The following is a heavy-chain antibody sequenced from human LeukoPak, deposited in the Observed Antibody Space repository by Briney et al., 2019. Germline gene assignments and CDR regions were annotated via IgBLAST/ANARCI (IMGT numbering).Heavy chain of an antibody. V-gene: IGHV1-69*05. Sequence: SVKVSCKASGGTFSSYAISWVRQAPGQGLEWMGRIIPIFGTANYSQKFQGRVTITTDESTSTAYMELSSLRSEDTAVYYCASRRYYDFWSGYYPRYYYYMDVWGKGTTVTVSS. D-gene: IGHD3-3*01. CDR3: ASRRYYDFWSGYYPRYYYYMDV. CDR2: IIPIFGTA. CDR1: GGTFSSYA. J-gene: IGHJ6*03.